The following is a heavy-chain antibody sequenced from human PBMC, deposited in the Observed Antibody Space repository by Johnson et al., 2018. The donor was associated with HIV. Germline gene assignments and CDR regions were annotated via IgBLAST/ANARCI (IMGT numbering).Heavy chain of an antibody. CDR2: ISYDGSNK. D-gene: IGHD5-18*01. V-gene: IGHV3-30*14. Sequence: QVQLVESGGGVVQPGRSLRLSCAASGFTFSSYAMHWVRQAPGKGLDWVAVISYDGSNKYYADSVKGRFTISRDNSKNTLYLQMNSLRVEDTAVYYCARGVTGYSYGTWGQGTMVTVSS. CDR1: GFTFSSYA. CDR3: ARGVTGYSYGT. J-gene: IGHJ3*01.